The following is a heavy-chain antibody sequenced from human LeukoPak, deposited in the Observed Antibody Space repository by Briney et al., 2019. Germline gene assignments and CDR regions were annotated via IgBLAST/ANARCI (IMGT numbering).Heavy chain of an antibody. D-gene: IGHD6-13*01. CDR1: GGSFSGSY. J-gene: IGHJ4*02. CDR2: IYYTGST. V-gene: IGHV4-59*01. CDR3: ARNLIPEQLVVNF. Sequence: SETLSLTCAVYGGSFSGSYWNWIRQPPGKGLEWIGYIYYTGSTNYNPSLKSRVTMSVDTFKNQFSLNLQSVTPEDTAVYYCARNLIPEQLVVNFWRQGTLVTVSS.